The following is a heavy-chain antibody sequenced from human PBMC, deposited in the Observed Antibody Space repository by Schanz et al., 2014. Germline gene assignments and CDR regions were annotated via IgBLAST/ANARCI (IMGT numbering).Heavy chain of an antibody. CDR1: GFTFRSYG. CDR2: ISFDGGKT. D-gene: IGHD6-6*01. CDR3: ARVGRDYISSSVLDSLHY. Sequence: QVVLMESGGGVVRPGRSVRLSCVASGFTFRSYGMHWVRQAPGKGLEWVAHISFDGGKTYYADSVKGRFTISRDNTKNTLFLQMNNLRPEDTAMYFCARVGRDYISSSVLDSLHYWGQGTLLVTVSS. V-gene: IGHV3-30*04. J-gene: IGHJ4*02.